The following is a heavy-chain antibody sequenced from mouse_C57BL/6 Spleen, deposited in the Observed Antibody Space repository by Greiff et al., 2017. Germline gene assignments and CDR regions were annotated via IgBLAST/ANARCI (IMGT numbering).Heavy chain of an antibody. CDR3: ARGILRDY. Sequence: QVQLQQPGAELVQPGASVKLSCKASGYTFTSYWMQWVKQRPGQGLEWIGEIDPSDSYTNYNQKFKGKATLTVDTSSSTAYMQLSSLTSEDSAVYYCARGILRDYWGQGTTLTVSS. J-gene: IGHJ2*01. V-gene: IGHV1-50*01. CDR2: IDPSDSYT. D-gene: IGHD1-1*01. CDR1: GYTFTSYW.